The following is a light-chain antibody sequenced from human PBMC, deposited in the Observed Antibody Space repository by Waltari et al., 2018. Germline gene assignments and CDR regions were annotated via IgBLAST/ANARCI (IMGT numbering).Light chain of an antibody. CDR3: SSYTTSTTLL. CDR1: STDVRAYNF. V-gene: IGLV2-14*01. J-gene: IGLJ1*01. CDR2: DVG. Sequence: QSALTQPASVSGSPGQSITISCTGSSTDVRAYNFFSWYQQHPGKVPKPILYDVGNRPSGISHRFSASKSGNTASLTISGLQEEDEGEYYCSSYTTSTTLLFGTGTRLTVL.